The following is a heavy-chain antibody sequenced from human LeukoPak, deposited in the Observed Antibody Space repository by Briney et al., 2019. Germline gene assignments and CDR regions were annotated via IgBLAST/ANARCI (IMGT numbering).Heavy chain of an antibody. CDR2: INPSGGIT. V-gene: IGHV1-46*01. CDR3: ARGSNWRFDY. J-gene: IGHJ4*02. CDR1: GYTFTIYY. D-gene: IGHD7-27*01. Sequence: ASVKVSCKASGYTFTIYYIHWVRQAPGQGLEWMGVINPSGGITSYTQKFQGRVTMTRDTSTSTVYMELSSLRSEDTAVYYCARGSNWRFDYWGQGTLVTVSS.